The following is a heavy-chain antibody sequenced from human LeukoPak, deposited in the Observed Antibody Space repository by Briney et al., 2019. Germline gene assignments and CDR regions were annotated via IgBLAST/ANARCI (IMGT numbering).Heavy chain of an antibody. D-gene: IGHD5-24*01. CDR3: ARREMPTNSFDY. Sequence: GGSLRLSCAASGFTFSSYAMSWVRQAPGKGLEWVSVISVSGGRTYYADPVKGRLIISRDNSKNTLYLQMNSLRAEDTAIYYCARREMPTNSFDYWGQGTLVTVSS. J-gene: IGHJ4*02. V-gene: IGHV3-23*01. CDR1: GFTFSSYA. CDR2: ISVSGGRT.